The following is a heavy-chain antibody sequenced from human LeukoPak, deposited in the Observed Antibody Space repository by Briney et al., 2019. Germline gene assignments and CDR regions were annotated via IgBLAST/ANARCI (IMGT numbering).Heavy chain of an antibody. J-gene: IGHJ4*02. CDR1: GFTISDYW. V-gene: IGHV3-7*01. D-gene: IGHD6-6*01. Sequence: GGSLRLSCAASGFTISDYWMTWVRQAPGKGPEWVANIKQDGSEKYYVDSVRGRFTISRDNAKNSLFLQMNSLRVEDTAVYYCARRGGSSSRRSPIDYWGQGTLVTVSS. CDR3: ARRGGSSSRRSPIDY. CDR2: IKQDGSEK.